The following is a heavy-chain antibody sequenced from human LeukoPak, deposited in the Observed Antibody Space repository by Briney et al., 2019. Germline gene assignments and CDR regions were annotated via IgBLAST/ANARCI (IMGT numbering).Heavy chain of an antibody. Sequence: SVKVSCKASGGTFSSYAISWVRQAPGQGLEWMGGVIPIFGTANYAQKFQGRVTITADESTSAAYMELSSLRSEDTAVYYCARGGGQGGNIAVAPYYYYGMDVWGQGTTVTVSS. V-gene: IGHV1-69*13. CDR3: ARGGGQGGNIAVAPYYYYGMDV. CDR1: GGTFSSYA. J-gene: IGHJ6*02. D-gene: IGHD6-19*01. CDR2: VIPIFGTA.